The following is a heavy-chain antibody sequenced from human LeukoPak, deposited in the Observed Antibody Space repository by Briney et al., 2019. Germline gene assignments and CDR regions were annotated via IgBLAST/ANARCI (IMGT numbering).Heavy chain of an antibody. Sequence: SETLSLTCTVSGGSISSSSYYWGWIRQPPGKGLEWIGSIYYSGSTYYNPSLKSRVTISVDTSKNQFSLKLSSVTAADTAVYYCARGFYGSGSYSPPYYYMDVWGKGTTVTTSS. D-gene: IGHD3-10*01. CDR1: GGSISSSSYY. V-gene: IGHV4-39*07. CDR2: IYYSGST. J-gene: IGHJ6*03. CDR3: ARGFYGSGSYSPPYYYMDV.